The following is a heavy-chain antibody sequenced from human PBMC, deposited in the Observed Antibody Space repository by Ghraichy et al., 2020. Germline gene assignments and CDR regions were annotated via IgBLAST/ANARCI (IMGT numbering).Heavy chain of an antibody. CDR1: GFSFSSYS. Sequence: GGSLRLSCVGSGFSFSSYSMNWVRQSPGKGLEWVSYISSSSRNKGYADSVRGRFTISRDNAQNSLYLEMNSLRDEDTAIYYCARGSTVVRFFYFAGMDVWGQGTTVTVSS. J-gene: IGHJ6*02. V-gene: IGHV3-48*02. CDR2: ISSSSRNK. D-gene: IGHD4-23*01. CDR3: ARGSTVVRFFYFAGMDV.